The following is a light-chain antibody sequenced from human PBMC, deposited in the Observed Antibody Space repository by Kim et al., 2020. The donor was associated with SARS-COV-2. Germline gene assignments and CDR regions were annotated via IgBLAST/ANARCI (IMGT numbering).Light chain of an antibody. Sequence: QSITISCTGTRSDVGGYNYVSWYQQHPGKAPKLMIYDVTRRPSGVSNRFSGSKSGNTASLTISGLQAEDEADYYCSSYTSSSPNWVFGGGTKLTVL. J-gene: IGLJ3*02. CDR3: SSYTSSSPNWV. V-gene: IGLV2-14*04. CDR2: DVT. CDR1: RSDVGGYNY.